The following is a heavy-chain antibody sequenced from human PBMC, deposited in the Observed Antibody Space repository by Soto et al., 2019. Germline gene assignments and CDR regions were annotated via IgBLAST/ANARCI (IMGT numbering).Heavy chain of an antibody. CDR2: INAGSGNT. V-gene: IGHV1-3*01. D-gene: IGHD3-3*02. CDR3: ARDKDTLGPRANDALDI. CDR1: GYTFSAYT. Sequence: ASVKVSCKATGYTFSAYTMNWVRQAPGQSLEWMGWINAGSGNTKYSQNFQGRVSITRDTSASTVYMELTGLTSEDTAVYYCARDKDTLGPRANDALDIWGQGTTVTVSS. J-gene: IGHJ3*02.